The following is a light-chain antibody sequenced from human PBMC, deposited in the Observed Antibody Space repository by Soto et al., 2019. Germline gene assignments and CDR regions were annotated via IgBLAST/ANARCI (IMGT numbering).Light chain of an antibody. V-gene: IGKV3-20*01. CDR3: QQYGSSGT. CDR1: QRVSNNY. Sequence: ELVLTQSPGTLSLSPGESATLSCRASQRVSNNYLAWYQQKPGQAPRLLIYGASNRATGIPDRFSGSGSGTDFTLTISRLEPEDFAVYYCQQYGSSGTFGQGTKVDI. CDR2: GAS. J-gene: IGKJ1*01.